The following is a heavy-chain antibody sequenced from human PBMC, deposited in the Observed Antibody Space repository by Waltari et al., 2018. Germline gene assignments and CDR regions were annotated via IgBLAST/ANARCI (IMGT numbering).Heavy chain of an antibody. Sequence: QVQLQASGPGLVTPSETLSLTCTVSGYSLSSGYSWGWIRQPPGKGLEWIGSIYHSGSTYYNPSLKSRVTISVDTSKNQFSLKLSSVTAADTAVYYCASPIAAFDAFDIWGQGTMVTVSS. D-gene: IGHD6-6*01. CDR1: GYSLSSGYS. CDR3: ASPIAAFDAFDI. V-gene: IGHV4-38-2*02. CDR2: IYHSGST. J-gene: IGHJ3*02.